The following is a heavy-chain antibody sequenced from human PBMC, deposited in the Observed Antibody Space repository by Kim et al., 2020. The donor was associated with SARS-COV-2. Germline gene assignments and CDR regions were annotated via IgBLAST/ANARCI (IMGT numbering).Heavy chain of an antibody. CDR2: ISGGGVNK. V-gene: IGHV3-23*01. J-gene: IGHJ6*02. Sequence: GGSLRLSCVASGFTFDIYAMSWVRQAPGKGLEWVSVISGGGVNKFYADYVRGRFTISRDNSKNTLFLQMNSLRDEDTALYYCAKVVVMDDYNYYYYYGMDVWGQGTTVTVSS. D-gene: IGHD3-16*01. CDR1: GFTFDIYA. CDR3: AKVVVMDDYNYYYYYGMDV.